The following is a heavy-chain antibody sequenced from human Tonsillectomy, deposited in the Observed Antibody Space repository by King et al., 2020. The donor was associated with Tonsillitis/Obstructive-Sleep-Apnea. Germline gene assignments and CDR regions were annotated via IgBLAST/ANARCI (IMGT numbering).Heavy chain of an antibody. V-gene: IGHV4-34*01. D-gene: IGHD2-2*01. CDR2: INHSGST. J-gene: IGHJ5*02. CDR3: ARGSVVVVPAAIVWWFDP. Sequence: VQLQQWGAGLLKPSETLSLTCAVYGGSFSGYYWSWIRQPPGKGLEWIGEINHSGSTNYNPSLKSRVTISVDTSNNQFSLKLTSVTAADTAVYYCARGSVVVVPAAIVWWFDPWGQGTLVTVSS. CDR1: GGSFSGYY.